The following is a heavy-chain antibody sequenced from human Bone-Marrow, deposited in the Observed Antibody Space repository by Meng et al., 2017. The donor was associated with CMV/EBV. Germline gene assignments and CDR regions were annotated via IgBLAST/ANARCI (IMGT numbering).Heavy chain of an antibody. CDR3: EATVLMVHTTGDF. CDR2: IYSGGNT. Sequence: EVQLVESGGGLVQPGGSLRLSCAASGFTVSSKYMSWVRQAPGKGLEWVSTIYSGGNTYYADSVKGRFTISRDNSKNTLFLQMNSLRTEDTAVYYCEATVLMVHTTGDFWGQGTLVTVSS. J-gene: IGHJ4*02. D-gene: IGHD2-8*01. CDR1: GFTVSSKY. V-gene: IGHV3-66*02.